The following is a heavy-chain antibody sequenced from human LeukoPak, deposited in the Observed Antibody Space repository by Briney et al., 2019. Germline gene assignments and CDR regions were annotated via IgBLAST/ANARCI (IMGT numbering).Heavy chain of an antibody. CDR3: ARETYSNILTGTDY. V-gene: IGHV1-2*02. Sequence: ASVKVSCKASGYSFTGYYMHWVRQAPGQGLEWMGWINPNSGATIYAQKFQGRVTLTRDTSISTAYMELSRLRSDDTAAYYCARETYSNILTGTDYWGPGTLVTVSS. J-gene: IGHJ4*02. D-gene: IGHD3-9*01. CDR1: GYSFTGYY. CDR2: INPNSGAT.